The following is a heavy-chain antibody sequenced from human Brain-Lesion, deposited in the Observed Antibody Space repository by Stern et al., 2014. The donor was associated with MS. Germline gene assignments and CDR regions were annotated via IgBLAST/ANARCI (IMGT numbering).Heavy chain of an antibody. D-gene: IGHD3-10*01. Sequence: QVQLVQSGAEVKKPGASVKVSCKASGYTFTGYYMYWVRPAPGQGLEWMGWINPNSGGTHYAQKFQGRVTMTRDTSITTAYMELSRLRSDDTAVYYCARGYYGSGRPQKGMDVWGQGTTVTVSS. CDR1: GYTFTGYY. V-gene: IGHV1-2*02. J-gene: IGHJ6*02. CDR3: ARGYYGSGRPQKGMDV. CDR2: INPNSGGT.